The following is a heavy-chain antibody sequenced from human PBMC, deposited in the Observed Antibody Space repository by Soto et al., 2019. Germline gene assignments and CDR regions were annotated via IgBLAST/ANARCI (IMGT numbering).Heavy chain of an antibody. CDR2: IFSNDEK. V-gene: IGHV2-26*01. CDR1: GFSFSDVRVG. CDR3: AQIRRRGWYRWMDY. D-gene: IGHD6-19*01. J-gene: IGHJ4*02. Sequence: QVTLKESGPVLVKPTETLTLTCTVSGFSFSDVRVGVTWIRQPPGKALEWLSVIFSNDEKSYNTSLKNRLTISQDTSKSQVVLTMTNIDPVDTATYSFAQIRRRGWYRWMDYWGQGTLVTVSS.